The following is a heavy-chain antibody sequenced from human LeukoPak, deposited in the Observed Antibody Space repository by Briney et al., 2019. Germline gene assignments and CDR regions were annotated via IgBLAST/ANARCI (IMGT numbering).Heavy chain of an antibody. J-gene: IGHJ1*01. Sequence: AGSLRLSCAASGFTFSNSWFHWVRQAPGEGLVWGSRINHDGRNTAYADSVKGRFTISRDNAKNSLYLQMNSLRAEDTAVYYCATYSSLNRREFQYWGQGTLLTVSS. CDR2: INHDGRNT. CDR1: GFTFSNSW. D-gene: IGHD3-22*01. CDR3: ATYSSLNRREFQY. V-gene: IGHV3-74*01.